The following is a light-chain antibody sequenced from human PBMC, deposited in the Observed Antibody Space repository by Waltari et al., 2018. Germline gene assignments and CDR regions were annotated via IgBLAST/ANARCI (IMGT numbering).Light chain of an antibody. J-gene: IGLJ3*02. V-gene: IGLV8-61*01. CDR2: STN. Sequence: QTVVTQEPSVSVSPGGTVTLTCAFSSGPVSTSFYPSWYQQTPGQAPRTLIYSTNTRLFGVPNRFSGSILGNKAALTIAGAQADDEADYYCVLYMDSGIWVFGGGTKLTVL. CDR3: VLYMDSGIWV. CDR1: SGPVSTSFY.